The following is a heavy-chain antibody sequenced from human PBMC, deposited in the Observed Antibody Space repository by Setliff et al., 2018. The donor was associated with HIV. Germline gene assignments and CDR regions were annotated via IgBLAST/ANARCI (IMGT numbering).Heavy chain of an antibody. V-gene: IGHV4-59*11. CDR3: ARDSGIAVAGRLGY. CDR2: IFYSGST. Sequence: ETLSLTCTVSGGSISSHYWSWIRQPPGKGLEWIGSIFYSGSTNYNPSLKSRVTISVETSKNQFSLKLNSVTAADTAVYYCARDSGIAVAGRLGYWGQGTLVTVSS. J-gene: IGHJ4*02. CDR1: GGSISSHY. D-gene: IGHD6-19*01.